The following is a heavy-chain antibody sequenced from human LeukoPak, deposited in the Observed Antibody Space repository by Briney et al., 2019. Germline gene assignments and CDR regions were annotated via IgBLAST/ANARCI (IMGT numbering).Heavy chain of an antibody. V-gene: IGHV3-11*01. CDR2: ISSSGSFI. CDR3: ARSPSRNSYGLGY. D-gene: IGHD5-18*01. J-gene: IGHJ4*02. Sequence: PGGSLRLSCAASGFTFSDYYMSWIRQAPGKGLEWVSYISSSGSFIYYADSVKGRFTISRDNAKNSLYLQMNSLRAEDTALYYCARSPSRNSYGLGYWGQGTLVTVSS. CDR1: GFTFSDYY.